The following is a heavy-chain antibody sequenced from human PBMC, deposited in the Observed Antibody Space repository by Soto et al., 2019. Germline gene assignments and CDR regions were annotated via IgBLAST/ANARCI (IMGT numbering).Heavy chain of an antibody. CDR1: GGSFSSGGYY. J-gene: IGHJ4*02. CDR2: IYYIGST. D-gene: IGHD2-8*02. CDR3: ARATSFSGHHGY. V-gene: IGHV4-31*03. Sequence: QLQLKESGPGLVKPSQTLSLVCTVSGGSFSSGGYYWSWIRQLPGKGLEWIGYIYYIGSTYYNPSLKSRFTISLDTSKNQFSLKLSSVTAADTAVYYCARATSFSGHHGYWGQGTLVTVSS.